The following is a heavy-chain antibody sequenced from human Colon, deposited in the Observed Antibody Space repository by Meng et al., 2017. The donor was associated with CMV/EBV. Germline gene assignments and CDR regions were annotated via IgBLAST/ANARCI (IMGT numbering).Heavy chain of an antibody. Sequence: GESLKISCTASGFTFSSYWMHWVRQAPGKGLVWVSRINKDGGSITYADFVEGRFTISRDNAKNTLYLQMNSLRAEDTAVYYCARGIVAIPGSDWGQGTLVTVSS. D-gene: IGHD6-13*01. J-gene: IGHJ4*02. CDR3: ARGIVAIPGSD. CDR1: GFTFSSYW. CDR2: INKDGGSI. V-gene: IGHV3-74*01.